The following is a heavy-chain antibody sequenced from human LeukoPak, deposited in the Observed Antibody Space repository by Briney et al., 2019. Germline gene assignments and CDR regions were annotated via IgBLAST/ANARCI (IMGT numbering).Heavy chain of an antibody. V-gene: IGHV3-74*01. CDR3: AKEPHMLTGYYTDYFDY. CDR2: INSDGSST. CDR1: GFTFSSYW. Sequence: PGGSLRLSCAASGFTFSSYWMHWVRQAPGKGPVWVSRINSDGSSTSYADSVKGRFTISRDNAKNTLYLQMNSLRAEDTAVYFCAKEPHMLTGYYTDYFDYWGQGTLVTVSS. D-gene: IGHD3-9*01. J-gene: IGHJ4*02.